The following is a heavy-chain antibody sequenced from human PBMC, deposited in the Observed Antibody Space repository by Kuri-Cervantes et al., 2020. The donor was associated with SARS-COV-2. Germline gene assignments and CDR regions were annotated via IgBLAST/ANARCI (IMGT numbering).Heavy chain of an antibody. V-gene: IGHV4-59*12. Sequence: SETLSLTCTVSGGSISSYYWSWIRQPPGKGLEWIGYIYYSGSTNYNPSLKSRVTISVDTSKNQFSLKLSSVTAADTAVYYCARAGDYGDYSVYYYYYYGMDAWGQGTTVTVSS. CDR1: GGSISSYY. CDR2: IYYSGST. J-gene: IGHJ6*02. CDR3: ARAGDYGDYSVYYYYYYGMDA. D-gene: IGHD4-17*01.